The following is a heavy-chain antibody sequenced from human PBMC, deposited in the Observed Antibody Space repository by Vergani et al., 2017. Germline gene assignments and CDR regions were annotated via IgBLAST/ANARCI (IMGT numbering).Heavy chain of an antibody. Sequence: EVQLVESGGGVVRPGGSLRLSCAASGFTFDDYGMSWVRQAPGKGLEWVSGIGTAGDTYYPGSVKGRFTISRENAKNSLYLQMNSLRAGDTAVYYCARAGYCSSGSCYSAEGYFDLWGRGTLVTVSS. J-gene: IGHJ2*01. CDR3: ARAGYCSSGSCYSAEGYFDL. D-gene: IGHD2-15*01. CDR1: GFTFDDYG. V-gene: IGHV3-13*01. CDR2: IGTAGDT.